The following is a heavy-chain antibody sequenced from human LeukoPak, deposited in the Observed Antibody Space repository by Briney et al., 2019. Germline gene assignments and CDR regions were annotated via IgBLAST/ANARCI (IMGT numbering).Heavy chain of an antibody. V-gene: IGHV1-46*01. D-gene: IGHD3-3*01. J-gene: IGHJ5*02. CDR1: GYTFTSYY. CDR3: AREILVSGDYDFIWGGSWFDP. Sequence: ASMKVSCKASGYTFTSYYMHWVRHAPRQGLEWRGIINPSGGGTSYAQKFQGRVTMTRDTSTSTVYMELSSLRSEDTAVYYCAREILVSGDYDFIWGGSWFDPWGQGTLVTVSS. CDR2: INPSGGGT.